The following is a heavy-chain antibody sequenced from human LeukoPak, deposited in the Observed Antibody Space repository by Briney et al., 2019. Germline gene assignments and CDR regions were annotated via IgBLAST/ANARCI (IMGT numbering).Heavy chain of an antibody. CDR1: GFTFSSYA. J-gene: IGHJ6*02. CDR3: ARFVANWNPGGMDV. Sequence: GGSLRLSCAATGFTFSSYAMSWVRQAPGKGLEWVSAISGSGGSTYYADSVKGRFTISRDNSKNTLYLQMNSLRAEDTAVYYCARFVANWNPGGMDVWGQGTTVIVSS. D-gene: IGHD1-20*01. CDR2: ISGSGGST. V-gene: IGHV3-23*01.